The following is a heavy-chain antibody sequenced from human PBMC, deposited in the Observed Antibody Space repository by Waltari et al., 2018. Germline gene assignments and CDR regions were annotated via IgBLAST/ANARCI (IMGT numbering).Heavy chain of an antibody. CDR3: TTNWNYGDY. CDR1: GFTFSTYW. V-gene: IGHV3-7*01. Sequence: EVQLLESGGGLVQPGGSLRLSCAASGFTFSTYWMNWVRQTPGKGLEWVANIKPDRSEKYYVDSVKGRFTISRDNAKKSLYLQMNTLRVEDTAVYYCTTNWNYGDYWGQGTLVTVSS. CDR2: IKPDRSEK. J-gene: IGHJ4*02. D-gene: IGHD1-7*01.